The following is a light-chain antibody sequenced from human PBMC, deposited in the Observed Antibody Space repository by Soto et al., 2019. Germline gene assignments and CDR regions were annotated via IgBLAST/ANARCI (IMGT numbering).Light chain of an antibody. CDR3: LSFDSSLSVV. CDR2: GNT. V-gene: IGLV1-40*01. J-gene: IGLJ2*01. Sequence: QSVLTQPPSVSGAPGQRVTISCTGSSSNIGAGYDVHWYQQLPGRAPKLLIYGNTNRPSGVPDRFSGSKSGTSASLAITGPQAEDEADYYCLSFDSSLSVVFGGGTKLTVL. CDR1: SSNIGAGYD.